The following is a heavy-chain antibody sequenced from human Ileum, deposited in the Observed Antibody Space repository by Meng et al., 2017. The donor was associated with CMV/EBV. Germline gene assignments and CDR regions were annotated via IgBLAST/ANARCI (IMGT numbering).Heavy chain of an antibody. CDR1: GGSISSDY. J-gene: IGHJ4*02. CDR3: ARGPYSSSWSSFDY. CDR2: IYTSGST. Sequence: VRLLALAPGRAMPPEPLSLTFPVSGGSISSDYWSWIRQPAGKGLEWIGRIYTSGSTNYNPSLKSRVTMSVDTSKTQFSLKLSSVTAADTAVYYCARGPYSSSWSSFDYWGQGTLVTVSS. V-gene: IGHV4-4*07. D-gene: IGHD6-13*01.